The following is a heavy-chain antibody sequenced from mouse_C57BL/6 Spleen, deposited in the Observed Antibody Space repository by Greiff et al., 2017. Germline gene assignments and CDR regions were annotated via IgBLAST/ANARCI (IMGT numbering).Heavy chain of an antibody. CDR3: ARLGDDYDWFAY. Sequence: EVQLQQSGPELVKPGASVKISCKASGYTFTDYYMNWVKQSHGKSLEWIGDINPNNGGTSYNQKFKGKATLTVDKSSSTAYMELRSLTSEDSAVYYCARLGDDYDWFAYWGQGTLVTVSA. CDR1: GYTFTDYY. D-gene: IGHD2-4*01. J-gene: IGHJ3*01. V-gene: IGHV1-26*01. CDR2: INPNNGGT.